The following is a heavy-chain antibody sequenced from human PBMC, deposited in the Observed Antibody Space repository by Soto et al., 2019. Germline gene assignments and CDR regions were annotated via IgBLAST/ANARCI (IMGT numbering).Heavy chain of an antibody. CDR2: ISSSGNTI. V-gene: IGHV3-11*01. D-gene: IGHD6-13*01. J-gene: IGHJ6*02. CDR1: GFTFSDYY. Sequence: QVQLVESGGGLVKPGGSLRLSCAASGFTFSDYYMSWIRQTPGKGLEWVSYISSSGNTIEYADYVKGRFTISRDNAKNSLYLQMNSLSAEDTAVYYCARDSMYSSPAGGVWGQGTTVTVSS. CDR3: ARDSMYSSPAGGV.